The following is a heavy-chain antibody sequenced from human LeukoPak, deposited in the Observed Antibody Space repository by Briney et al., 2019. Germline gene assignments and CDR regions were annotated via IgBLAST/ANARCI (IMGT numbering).Heavy chain of an antibody. D-gene: IGHD3-10*01. CDR1: GFSFSSYD. V-gene: IGHV3-30*18. J-gene: IGHJ4*02. CDR3: AKDLGAPMSQWFGELKDRRKNYFDY. CDR2: ISYDGSNK. Sequence: GGSLRLSCAASGFSFSSYDMHWVRQAPGKGLEWVAVISYDGSNKYYADSVRGRFTISRDNFKKTLYLQMNSLRAEDTAVYYCAKDLGAPMSQWFGELKDRRKNYFDYWGQGTLVTVSS.